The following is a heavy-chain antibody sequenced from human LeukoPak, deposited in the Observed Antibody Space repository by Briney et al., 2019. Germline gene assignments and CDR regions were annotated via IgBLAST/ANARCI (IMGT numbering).Heavy chain of an antibody. Sequence: GGSLRLSCAASGFTFSSYGMHWVRQAPGKGLEWVAVISYDGSNKYYADSVKGRFTISRDNSKNTLYLQMNSLRAEDTAVYYCAKDSGFGELLEWWGQGTLVTVSS. CDR2: ISYDGSNK. D-gene: IGHD3-10*01. CDR1: GFTFSSYG. J-gene: IGHJ4*02. CDR3: AKDSGFGELLEW. V-gene: IGHV3-30*18.